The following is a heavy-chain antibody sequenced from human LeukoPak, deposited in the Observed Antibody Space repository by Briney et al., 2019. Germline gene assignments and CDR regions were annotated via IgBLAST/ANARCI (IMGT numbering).Heavy chain of an antibody. Sequence: GGSLRLSCEGSGFIFSRYSSYAMSWVRQAPGKGLEWVSAISGSGGSTYYADSVKGRFTISRDNSKNTLYLQMNSLRAEDTAVYYCAKRLSQQHDAFDIWGQGTMVTVSS. CDR2: ISGSGGST. J-gene: IGHJ3*02. D-gene: IGHD6-13*01. CDR1: GFIFSRYSSYA. CDR3: AKRLSQQHDAFDI. V-gene: IGHV3-23*01.